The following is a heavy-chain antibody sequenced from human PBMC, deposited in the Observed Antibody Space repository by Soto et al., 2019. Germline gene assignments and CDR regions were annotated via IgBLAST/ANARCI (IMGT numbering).Heavy chain of an antibody. CDR3: ARDMFKPDMVRGVIQYYYYYGMDV. CDR2: ISYDGSNK. D-gene: IGHD3-10*01. Sequence: VQLVESGGGLVQPGGSLRLSCAASGFSFSTYEMNWVRQAPGKGLEWVAVISYDGSNKYYADSVKGRFTISRDNSKNPLYLQMNSLRAEDTAVYYCARDMFKPDMVRGVIQYYYYYGMDVWGQGTTVTVSS. V-gene: IGHV3-30-3*01. J-gene: IGHJ6*02. CDR1: GFSFSTYE.